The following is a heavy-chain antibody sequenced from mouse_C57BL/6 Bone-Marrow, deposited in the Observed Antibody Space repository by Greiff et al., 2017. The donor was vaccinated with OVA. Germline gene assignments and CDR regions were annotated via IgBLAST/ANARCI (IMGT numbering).Heavy chain of an antibody. CDR2: IDPETGGT. CDR1: GYTFTDYE. D-gene: IGHD2-5*01. Sequence: QVQLQQSGAELVRPGASVTLSCKASGYTFTDYEMHWVKQTPVHGLEWIGAIDPETGGTAYNQKFKGTAILTADKSSSTAYMELRSLTSEDSAVYYGTRGYSNYYAMGYWGQGTSVSVAS. V-gene: IGHV1-15*01. J-gene: IGHJ4*01. CDR3: TRGYSNYYAMGY.